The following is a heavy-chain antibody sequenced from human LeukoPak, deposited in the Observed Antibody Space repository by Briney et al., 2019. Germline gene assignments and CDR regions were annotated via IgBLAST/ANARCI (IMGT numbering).Heavy chain of an antibody. CDR1: GYSFTSYW. CDR2: IYAGDSDT. Sequence: GESLKISCKGSGYSFTSYWIGRVRQMPGKGLEWMGIIYAGDSDTRCSPSFQGQVTISADKSISTAYLQWSSLKASDTAMYYCARIYCSSASCYSSPFDYWGQGTLVTVSS. CDR3: ARIYCSSASCYSSPFDY. J-gene: IGHJ4*02. D-gene: IGHD2-2*01. V-gene: IGHV5-51*01.